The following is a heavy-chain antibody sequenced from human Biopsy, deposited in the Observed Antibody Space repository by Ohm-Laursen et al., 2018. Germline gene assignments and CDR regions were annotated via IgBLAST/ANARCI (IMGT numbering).Heavy chain of an antibody. CDR3: ARHAPSYSGSYWRYFDL. CDR1: GYSIIPSGPVN. Sequence: SQTLSLTYTLSGYSIIPSGPVNWSWIRQPPGQGLQYIGFIYSGGNTNYNPSLKSRVTISVDTSMNHLSLRLTSVTAADTAVYYCARHAPSYSGSYWRYFDLWGRGTLVTVSS. D-gene: IGHD1-26*01. J-gene: IGHJ2*01. CDR2: IYSGGNT. V-gene: IGHV4-61*03.